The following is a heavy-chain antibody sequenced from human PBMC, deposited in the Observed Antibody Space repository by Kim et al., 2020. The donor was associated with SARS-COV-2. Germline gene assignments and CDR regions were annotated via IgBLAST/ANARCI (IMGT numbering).Heavy chain of an antibody. D-gene: IGHD3-22*01. CDR1: GGSISSGGYY. CDR2: IYYSGST. V-gene: IGHV4-31*03. CDR3: ARDGDSSDHWFDP. Sequence: SETLSLTCTVSGGSISSGGYYWSWIRQHPGKGLEWIGYIYYSGSTYYNPSLKSRVTISVDTSKNQFSLKLSSVTAADTAVYYCARDGDSSDHWFDPWGQGTLVTVSS. J-gene: IGHJ5*02.